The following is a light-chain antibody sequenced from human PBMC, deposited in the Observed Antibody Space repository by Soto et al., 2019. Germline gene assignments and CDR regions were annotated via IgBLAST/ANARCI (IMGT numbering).Light chain of an antibody. CDR2: ATS. J-gene: IGKJ3*01. CDR3: QKYNRAPFT. CDR1: QDIRYY. Sequence: DIQMTQSPSSLSASVGDRVTITCRASQDIRYYLAWYQQKPGEVPRLLIHATSTLQSGVPSRFSGSASGTDFTLTISSLQPEDVATYYCQKYNRAPFTFGPGTKVDIK. V-gene: IGKV1-27*01.